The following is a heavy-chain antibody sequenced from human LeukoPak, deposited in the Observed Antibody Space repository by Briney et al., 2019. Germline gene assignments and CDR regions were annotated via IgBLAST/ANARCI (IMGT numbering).Heavy chain of an antibody. V-gene: IGHV3-30*02. CDR3: ARKAQLWFGYYYYYMDV. D-gene: IGHD3-10*01. CDR1: GFSFSDYG. CDR2: IRKDGINT. Sequence: GGSLRLSCAASGFSFSDYGVHWVRQAPGKGLEWVAFIRKDGINTNYIDSVKGRFTISRDNAKNSLYLQMNSPRAEDTAVYYCARKAQLWFGYYYYYMDVWGKGTTVTVSS. J-gene: IGHJ6*03.